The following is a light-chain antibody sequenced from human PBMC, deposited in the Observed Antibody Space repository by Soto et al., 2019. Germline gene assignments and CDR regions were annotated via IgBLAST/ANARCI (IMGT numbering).Light chain of an antibody. J-gene: IGLJ2*01. CDR1: SSNIGAGYD. V-gene: IGLV1-40*01. Sequence: QSVLTQPPSVSGAPGQRVTISCTGSSSNIGAGYDVHWYQQLPGTAPKLLIYGNSNRPSGVPDRFSGSKSGTSASLAITGLQAEGEAEYYCQSYDSSLSVVFGGGTKLTVL. CDR3: QSYDSSLSVV. CDR2: GNS.